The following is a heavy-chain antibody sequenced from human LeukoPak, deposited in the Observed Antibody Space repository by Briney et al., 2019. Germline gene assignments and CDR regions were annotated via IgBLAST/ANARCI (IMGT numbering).Heavy chain of an antibody. Sequence: SETLSLTCTVSGGSISSYYWSWIRQPPGKGLEWIGYIYYSGSTNYNPSLKSRVTISVDTSKNQFSLKLSSVTAADTAVYYCARDLIWGYMDVWGKGTTVTVSS. CDR3: ARDLIWGYMDV. CDR2: IYYSGST. V-gene: IGHV4-59*01. CDR1: GGSISSYY. D-gene: IGHD7-27*01. J-gene: IGHJ6*03.